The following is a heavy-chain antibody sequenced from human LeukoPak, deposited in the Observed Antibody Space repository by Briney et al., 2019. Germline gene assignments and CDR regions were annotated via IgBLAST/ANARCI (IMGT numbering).Heavy chain of an antibody. CDR1: GYTFTGYY. CDR3: ARATPLFYYDSSGYPEAFDI. CDR2: INPNSGGT. D-gene: IGHD3-22*01. J-gene: IGHJ3*02. Sequence: ASVKVSCKASGYTFTGYYMHWVRQAPGQGLEWMGWINPNSGGTNYAQKFQGRVTMTRDTSISTAYMELSRLRSDDTAVYYCARATPLFYYDSSGYPEAFDIWGQGTMVTVSS. V-gene: IGHV1-2*02.